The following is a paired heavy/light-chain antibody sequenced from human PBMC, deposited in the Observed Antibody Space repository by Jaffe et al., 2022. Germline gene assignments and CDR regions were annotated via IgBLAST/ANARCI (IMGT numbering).Heavy chain of an antibody. CDR2: IIPIFGTA. CDR3: ARDGRYYGSGSSPYNWFDP. CDR1: GGTFSSYA. J-gene: IGHJ5*02. Sequence: QVQLVQSGAEVKKPGSSVKVSCKASGGTFSSYAISWVRQAPGQGLEWMGGIIPIFGTANYAQKFQGRVTITTDESTSTAYMELSSLRSEDTAVYYCARDGRYYGSGSSPYNWFDPWGQGTLVTVSS. V-gene: IGHV1-69*05. D-gene: IGHD3-10*01.
Light chain of an antibody. CDR3: CSYAGSYTLV. CDR2: DVS. J-gene: IGLJ1*01. CDR1: SSDVGGYNY. Sequence: QSALTQPRSVSGSPGQSVTISCTGTSSDVGGYNYVSWYQQHPGKAPKLMIYDVSKRPSGVPDRFSGSKSGNTASLTISGLQAEDEADYYCCSYAGSYTLVFGTGTKVTVL. V-gene: IGLV2-11*01.